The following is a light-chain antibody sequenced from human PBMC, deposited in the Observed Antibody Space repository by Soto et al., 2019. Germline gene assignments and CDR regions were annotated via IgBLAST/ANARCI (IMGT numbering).Light chain of an antibody. Sequence: QSVLTQPPSASGTPGQRVTISCSGSSSNIGSNYVYWYQQLPGTAPKLLIYRNNQRPSGVPDRFSGSKSGTSASLAISGLRSEDAADYYCAAWDDSLSGAVFGGGTQLPVL. J-gene: IGLJ7*01. CDR1: SSNIGSNY. CDR2: RNN. V-gene: IGLV1-47*01. CDR3: AAWDDSLSGAV.